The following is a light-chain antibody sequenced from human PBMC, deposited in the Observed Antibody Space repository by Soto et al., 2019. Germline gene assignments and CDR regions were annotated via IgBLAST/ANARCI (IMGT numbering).Light chain of an antibody. Sequence: EIVLTQSPGTLSLSPGERATLSCRASQSVSSSYLAWYQQKPGQAPRLLIYGASSRATGIPDRFSGSGSRTDFTLTISRLEPEDFAVYYCQLTELTFGGGTKVEIK. CDR2: GAS. CDR1: QSVSSSY. J-gene: IGKJ4*01. V-gene: IGKV3-20*01. CDR3: QLTELT.